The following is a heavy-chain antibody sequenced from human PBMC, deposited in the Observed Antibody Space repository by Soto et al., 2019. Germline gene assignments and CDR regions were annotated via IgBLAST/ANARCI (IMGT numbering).Heavy chain of an antibody. CDR1: GFTFSNYA. CDR3: AKENGGYSSSWYFAFDI. D-gene: IGHD6-13*01. V-gene: IGHV3-23*01. CDR2: ISGSGGTT. J-gene: IGHJ3*02. Sequence: EVQLLESGGGLVQPGGSLRLSCAASGFTFSNYAMSWVRQAPGKGLEWVSAISGSGGTTYYADSVKGRFTISRDNSXNXPYLQINSLRAEDTAVYYCAKENGGYSSSWYFAFDIWGQGTMVTVSS.